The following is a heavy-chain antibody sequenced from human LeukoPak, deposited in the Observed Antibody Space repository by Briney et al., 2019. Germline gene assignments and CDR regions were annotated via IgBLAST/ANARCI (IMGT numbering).Heavy chain of an antibody. Sequence: GGSLRLSCVGSGFTFSSYWMNWVRQAPGKGLEWVAKIKHDGSENYYVDSVEGRFTISRDNAKNSLYLQMNSLRVEDTAVYFCARDDRAARLDSWGQGTPVTVSS. CDR3: ARDDRAARLDS. CDR2: IKHDGSEN. J-gene: IGHJ5*02. CDR1: GFTFSSYW. V-gene: IGHV3-7*01. D-gene: IGHD6-6*01.